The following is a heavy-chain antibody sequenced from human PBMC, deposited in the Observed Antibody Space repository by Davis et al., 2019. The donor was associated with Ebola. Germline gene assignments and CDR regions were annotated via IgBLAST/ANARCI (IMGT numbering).Heavy chain of an antibody. D-gene: IGHD3-10*01. CDR1: GFTFSSYA. CDR2: ISYDGSNK. CDR3: AKDRERGFYGSGSTIDY. Sequence: PGGSLRLSCAASGFTFSSYAMHWVRQAPGKGLEWVAVISYDGSNKYYADSVKGRFTISRDNSKNTLYLQMNSLRAEDTAVYYCAKDRERGFYGSGSTIDYWGQGTLVTVSS. V-gene: IGHV3-30-3*01. J-gene: IGHJ4*02.